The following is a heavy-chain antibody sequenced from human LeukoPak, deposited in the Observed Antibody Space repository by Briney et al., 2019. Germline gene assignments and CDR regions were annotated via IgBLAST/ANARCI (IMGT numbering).Heavy chain of an antibody. CDR2: IYYSGST. CDR3: ARDPYGSIDY. D-gene: IGHD3-10*01. V-gene: IGHV4-31*03. Sequence: PSETLSLTCTVSGGSISSGGYYWSWKRQHPGKGMEWIGHIYYSGSTYYNPSLKSRVTISVDTSKNQFSLKLSSVTAADTAVYYCARDPYGSIDYSGQGTLVTVSS. J-gene: IGHJ4*02. CDR1: GGSISSGGYY.